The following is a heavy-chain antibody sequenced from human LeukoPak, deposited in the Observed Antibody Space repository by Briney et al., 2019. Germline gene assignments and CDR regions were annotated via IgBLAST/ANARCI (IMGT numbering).Heavy chain of an antibody. V-gene: IGHV4-59*08. Sequence: SETLSLTCTVSGGSISSYYWSWIRQPPGKGLEWIGCIYYSGSTNYNPSLKSRVTISVDTSKNQFSLKLSSVTAADTAVYYCARHGAGATTFNWFDPWGQGTLVTVSS. D-gene: IGHD1-26*01. J-gene: IGHJ5*02. CDR3: ARHGAGATTFNWFDP. CDR1: GGSISSYY. CDR2: IYYSGST.